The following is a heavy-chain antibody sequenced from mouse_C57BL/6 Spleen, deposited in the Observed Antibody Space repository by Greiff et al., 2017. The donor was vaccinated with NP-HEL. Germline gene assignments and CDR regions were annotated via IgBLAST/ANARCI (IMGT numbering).Heavy chain of an antibody. V-gene: IGHV1-59*01. CDR2: IDPSDSYT. CDR1: GYTFTSYW. CDR3: ARLKDGSNAMDY. J-gene: IGHJ4*01. Sequence: VQLQQPGAELVRPGTSVKLSCKASGYTFTSYWMHWVKQRPGQGLEWIGVIDPSDSYTTYNQKFTGKATLTVDTSSRTAYMQLSSVTSEDSAVYYCARLKDGSNAMDYWGQGTSVTVSS. D-gene: IGHD1-1*01.